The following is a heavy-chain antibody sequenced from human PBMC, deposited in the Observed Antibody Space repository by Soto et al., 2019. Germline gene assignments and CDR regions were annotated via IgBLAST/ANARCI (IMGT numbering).Heavy chain of an antibody. CDR3: ARPEMATIHLHF. Sequence: LRLSCAASGFTFSSYAMHWVRQAPGKGLEWVAVISYDGSNKYYADSVKGRFTISRDNSKNTLYLQMNSLRAEDTAVYYCARPEMATIHLHFWGQGTLVTVSS. V-gene: IGHV3-30-3*01. D-gene: IGHD5-12*01. CDR1: GFTFSSYA. CDR2: ISYDGSNK. J-gene: IGHJ4*02.